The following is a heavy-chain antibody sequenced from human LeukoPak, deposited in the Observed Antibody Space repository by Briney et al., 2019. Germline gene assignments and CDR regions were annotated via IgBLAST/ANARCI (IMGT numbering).Heavy chain of an antibody. Sequence: PGGSLRLSCAASGFTLSNYGMHWVRQAPGKGLEWVAVISYDGSNKYYADSVKGRFTISRDNSKNTLYLQMNSLRAEDTAVYYCAKDRRGYYFDYWGQGTLVTVSS. V-gene: IGHV3-30*18. CDR3: AKDRRGYYFDY. D-gene: IGHD3-10*01. J-gene: IGHJ4*02. CDR2: ISYDGSNK. CDR1: GFTLSNYG.